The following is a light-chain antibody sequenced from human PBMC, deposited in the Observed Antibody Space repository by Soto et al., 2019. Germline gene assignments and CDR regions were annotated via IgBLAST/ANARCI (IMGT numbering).Light chain of an antibody. J-gene: IGKJ3*01. V-gene: IGKV1-9*01. CDR3: QQLNSFPIP. Sequence: IQLTQSPSSLSASVGDRVTITWRASQGISSFLAWYQQKPGKAPKLLIYGASTLQSGVPSRFSGSGSGTDFTLTIGSLQPEDFATYYCQQLNSFPIPFGPGTKVDIK. CDR1: QGISSF. CDR2: GAS.